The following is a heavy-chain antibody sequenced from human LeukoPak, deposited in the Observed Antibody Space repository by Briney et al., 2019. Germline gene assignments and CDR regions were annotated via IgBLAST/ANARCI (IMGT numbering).Heavy chain of an antibody. CDR2: ISSSGSTI. V-gene: IGHV3-48*03. CDR1: GFAISTYA. J-gene: IGHJ4*02. D-gene: IGHD2-2*02. Sequence: GGSLRLSCAASGFAISTYAMAWVHQAPGKGLEWVSYISSSGSTIYYADSVKGRFTISRDNAKNSLYLQMNSLRAEDTAVYYCARDSGIGYCSSTSCYTDYWGQGTLVTVSS. CDR3: ARDSGIGYCSSTSCYTDY.